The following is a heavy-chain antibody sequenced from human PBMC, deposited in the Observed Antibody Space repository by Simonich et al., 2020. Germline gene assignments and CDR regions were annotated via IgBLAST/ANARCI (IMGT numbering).Heavy chain of an antibody. J-gene: IGHJ4*02. Sequence: QVPLVQSGAEVKKPGASVKVSCKASGYTFTGYYMHWVRPAPGKGLEWMGRINPYRGGTNYAQKLQGRVTMTRDTSISTAYMELSRLRSDDTAVYYCARSSDLLNWNDGPYYWGQGTLVTVSS. CDR1: GYTFTGYY. CDR2: INPYRGGT. CDR3: ARSSDLLNWNDGPYY. V-gene: IGHV1-2*02. D-gene: IGHD1-1*01.